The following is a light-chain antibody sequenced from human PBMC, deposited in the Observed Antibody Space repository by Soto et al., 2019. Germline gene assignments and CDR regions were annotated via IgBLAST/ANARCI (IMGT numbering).Light chain of an antibody. Sequence: DIQMTQSPSSLSASVGDRVSITCWAGQTIYSYVNWYQQKPGKAPKLLIFTASNLQSGAPPRFSGSGFGTDFTLTISSLQPDDFATYYCQQTHTTPHTFGQGTKVEVK. CDR3: QQTHTTPHT. CDR1: QTIYSY. V-gene: IGKV1-39*01. J-gene: IGKJ1*01. CDR2: TAS.